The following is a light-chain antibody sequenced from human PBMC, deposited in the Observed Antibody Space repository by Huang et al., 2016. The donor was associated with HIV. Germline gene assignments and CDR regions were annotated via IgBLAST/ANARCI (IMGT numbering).Light chain of an antibody. J-gene: IGKJ1*01. V-gene: IGKV1-6*01. Sequence: AIQMTQSPASLSASVGDRVTITCRASQDIGNDLGWYQQRLGKAPKLLVSTASHLQSGVPSRFPGSGSGSHFTLTISCLQPEDFATYYCLHDYTYPWTFGQGTKVEI. CDR2: TAS. CDR3: LHDYTYPWT. CDR1: QDIGND.